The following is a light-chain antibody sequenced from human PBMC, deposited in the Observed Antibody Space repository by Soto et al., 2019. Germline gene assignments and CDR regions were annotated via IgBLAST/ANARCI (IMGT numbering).Light chain of an antibody. CDR3: QQRTNWPPT. J-gene: IGKJ4*01. CDR1: QSVRND. V-gene: IGKV3-11*01. CDR2: SAS. Sequence: EIVLTQSPATLSLSPGERAILSCRDSQSVRNDLVWYHQKPGQAPRVLIYSASNRATGIPARFSGSGSGTDFTLTISSLEPEDFAVYYCQQRTNWPPTFGGGTKVEMK.